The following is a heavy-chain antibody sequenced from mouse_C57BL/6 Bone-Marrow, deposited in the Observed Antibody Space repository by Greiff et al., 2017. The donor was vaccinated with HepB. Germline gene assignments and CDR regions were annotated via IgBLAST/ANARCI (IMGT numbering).Heavy chain of an antibody. CDR2: IYPGDGDT. CDR3: ARGGWLLRNYYAMDY. Sequence: VKVVESGPELVKPGASVKISCKASGYAFSSSWMNWVKQRPGKGLEWIGRIYPGDGDTNYNGKFKGKATLTADKSSSTAYMQLSSLTSEDSAVYFCARGGWLLRNYYAMDYWGQGTSVTVSS. J-gene: IGHJ4*01. CDR1: GYAFSSSW. D-gene: IGHD2-3*01. V-gene: IGHV1-82*01.